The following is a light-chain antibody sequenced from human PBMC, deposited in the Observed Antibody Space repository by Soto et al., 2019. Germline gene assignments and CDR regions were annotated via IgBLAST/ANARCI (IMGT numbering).Light chain of an antibody. V-gene: IGLV2-14*01. Sequence: QSALTQPASVSGSPGQSITISCTGTSSDVGGYNYVSWYQQHPGKAPKLMIYEVSNRPSGVSNLFSGSKSGNTASLTISGLQAEDEADYYCSSYTSSSTPYVFGTGTTLTVL. CDR1: SSDVGGYNY. J-gene: IGLJ1*01. CDR3: SSYTSSSTPYV. CDR2: EVS.